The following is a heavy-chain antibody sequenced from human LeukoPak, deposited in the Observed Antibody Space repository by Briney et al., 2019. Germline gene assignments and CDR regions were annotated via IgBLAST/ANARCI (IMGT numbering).Heavy chain of an antibody. V-gene: IGHV1-2*02. CDR3: ARDSYYGDSRSLHFGY. Sequence: ASVKVSCKASGYTFTGYYMHWVRQAPGQGLEWMGWINPNSGGTNYAQKFQGRVTMTRDTSISTAYMELSRLRSDDTAVYYCARDSYYGDSRSLHFGYWGQGALVTVSS. CDR2: INPNSGGT. J-gene: IGHJ4*02. CDR1: GYTFTGYY. D-gene: IGHD4-17*01.